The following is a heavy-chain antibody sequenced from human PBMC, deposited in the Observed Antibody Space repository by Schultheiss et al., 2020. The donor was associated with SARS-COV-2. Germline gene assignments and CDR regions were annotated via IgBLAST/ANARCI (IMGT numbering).Heavy chain of an antibody. V-gene: IGHV4-31*11. CDR1: GGSFSGYY. J-gene: IGHJ6*02. D-gene: IGHD5-18*01. CDR2: IYYSGST. CDR3: ARGGERIQLWSTSPSYGMDV. Sequence: SETLSLTCAVYGGSFSGYYWSWIRQHPGKGLEWIGYIYYSGSTYYNPSLKSRVTISVDTSKNQFSLKLSSVTAADTAVYYCARGGERIQLWSTSPSYGMDVWGQGTTVTGSS.